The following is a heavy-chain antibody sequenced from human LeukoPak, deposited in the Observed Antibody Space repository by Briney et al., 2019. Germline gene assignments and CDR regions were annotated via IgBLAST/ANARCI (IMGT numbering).Heavy chain of an antibody. J-gene: IGHJ4*02. CDR1: GGSISSYY. Sequence: SETLSLTCTVSGGSISSYYWSWIRQPPGKGLEWIGYIYYSRSTNYNPSLKSRVTISVDTSKNQFSLKLSSVTAADTAVYYCARSYHDGDPPSYWGQGTLVTVSS. CDR2: IYYSRST. D-gene: IGHD4-17*01. V-gene: IGHV4-59*01. CDR3: ARSYHDGDPPSY.